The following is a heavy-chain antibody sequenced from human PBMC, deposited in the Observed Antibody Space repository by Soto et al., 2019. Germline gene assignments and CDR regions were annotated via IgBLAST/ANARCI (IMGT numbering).Heavy chain of an antibody. CDR2: IYHSGST. D-gene: IGHD5-18*01. Sequence: PSETLSLTCTVSGGSIRSYYWFWIRQPPGKGLEWIGYIYHSGSTNYNPSLKSRVTISVDTSKNQFSLKLSSVTAADTAVYYCARGWRGYSYGLDYWGQGTLVNVSS. V-gene: IGHV4-59*01. CDR1: GGSIRSYY. CDR3: ARGWRGYSYGLDY. J-gene: IGHJ4*02.